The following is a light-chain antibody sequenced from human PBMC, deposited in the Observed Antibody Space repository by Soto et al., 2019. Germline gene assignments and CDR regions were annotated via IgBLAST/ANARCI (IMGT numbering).Light chain of an antibody. CDR3: QQSYSVPCT. J-gene: IGKJ2*02. V-gene: IGKV1-39*01. Sequence: DIQMTQSPSSLSASVGDRVTITCRASQSISSCLNWDQQKPGKAPTPLIYAASSLQSGVPSRFSGSASGIEFTLTISSLQPEDFATYYCQQSYSVPCTFGQGTKLEIK. CDR1: QSISSC. CDR2: AAS.